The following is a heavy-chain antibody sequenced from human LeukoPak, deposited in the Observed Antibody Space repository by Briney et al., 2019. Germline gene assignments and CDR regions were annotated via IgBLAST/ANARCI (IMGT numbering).Heavy chain of an antibody. Sequence: ASVKVSCKASGYTFTGYYMHWVRQAPGHGLEWMGWINPNSGGTNYAQKFQGRVTMTRDTSISTAYMELSRLRSDDTAVYYCARTWRVVPAATIYYYYGMDVWGQGTTVTVSS. J-gene: IGHJ6*02. CDR2: INPNSGGT. D-gene: IGHD2-2*01. V-gene: IGHV1-2*02. CDR3: ARTWRVVPAATIYYYYGMDV. CDR1: GYTFTGYY.